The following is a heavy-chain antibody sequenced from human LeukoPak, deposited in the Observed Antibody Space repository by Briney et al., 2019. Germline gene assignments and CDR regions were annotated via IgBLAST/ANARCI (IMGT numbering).Heavy chain of an antibody. CDR1: GFTFSSYS. CDR2: ISSSSSTI. CDR3: AIAAAGRGAFDI. V-gene: IGHV3-48*01. Sequence: PGGSLRLSCAASGFTFSSYSMNWVRQAPGKGLEWASYISSSSSTIYYADSVKGRFTISRDNAKNSLYLQMNSLRAEDTAVYYCAIAAAGRGAFDIWGQGTMVTVSS. D-gene: IGHD6-13*01. J-gene: IGHJ3*02.